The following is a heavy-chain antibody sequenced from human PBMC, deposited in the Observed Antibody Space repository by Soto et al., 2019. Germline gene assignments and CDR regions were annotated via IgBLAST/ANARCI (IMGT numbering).Heavy chain of an antibody. Sequence: SVKVSCKASGYTFTSYDINWVRQATGQGLEWMGGIIPIFGTANYAQKFQGRVTITADKSTSTAYMELSSLRSEDTAVYYCARGGDRDGYNYNWFDPWGQGTLVTVSS. V-gene: IGHV1-69*06. CDR1: GYTFTSYD. D-gene: IGHD1-1*01. CDR2: IIPIFGTA. CDR3: ARGGDRDGYNYNWFDP. J-gene: IGHJ5*02.